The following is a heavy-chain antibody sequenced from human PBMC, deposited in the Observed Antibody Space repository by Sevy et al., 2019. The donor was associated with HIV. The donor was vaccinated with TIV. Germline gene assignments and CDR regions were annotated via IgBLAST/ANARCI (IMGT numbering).Heavy chain of an antibody. D-gene: IGHD1-1*01. CDR1: GGSISSSSYY. CDR3: ARHRSWKNENNWFEP. J-gene: IGHJ5*02. V-gene: IGHV4-39*01. Sequence: SETLSRTCTVSGGSISSSSYYWGWIRQPPGKWLEWIGSIYYSGRTYYNPSLKSRVTISVDTSKNQFSLKLSSVTAADTAVYYRARHRSWKNENNWFEPWGQGTLVTVSS. CDR2: IYYSGRT.